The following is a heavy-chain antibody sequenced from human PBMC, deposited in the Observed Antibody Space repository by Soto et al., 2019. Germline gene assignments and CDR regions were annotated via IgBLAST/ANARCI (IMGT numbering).Heavy chain of an antibody. CDR3: ARDGSTVTTNYHYAMDV. J-gene: IGHJ6*02. CDR1: GFTFSTYH. D-gene: IGHD4-17*01. V-gene: IGHV3-48*03. Sequence: GGSLRLSCAASGFTFSTYHMNWVRQAPGKGLEWVSYIHSGGSTIYYADSVKGRFTISRDNAKNSLYLQMNSLRAEDTAVYYCARDGSTVTTNYHYAMDVWGQGTTVTVSS. CDR2: IHSGGSTI.